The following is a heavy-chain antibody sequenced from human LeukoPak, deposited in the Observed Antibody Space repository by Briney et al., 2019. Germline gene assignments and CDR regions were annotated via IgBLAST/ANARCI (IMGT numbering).Heavy chain of an antibody. CDR1: GGSISSSSYY. V-gene: IGHV3-23*01. CDR3: AKCGNSGCHLIDY. Sequence: ETLSLTCTVSGGSISSSSYYWGWIRQPPGKGLEWVSAISGRTGATYYADSEKGRFTISRDNSKSTLYLQMDSLRAEDTAVYYCAKCGNSGCHLIDYWGQGTLVTVSS. CDR2: ISGRTGAT. J-gene: IGHJ4*02. D-gene: IGHD5-12*01.